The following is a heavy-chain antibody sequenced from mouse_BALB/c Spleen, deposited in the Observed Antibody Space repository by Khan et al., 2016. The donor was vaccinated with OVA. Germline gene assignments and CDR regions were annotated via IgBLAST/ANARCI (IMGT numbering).Heavy chain of an antibody. CDR3: ARIYRSDFDY. CDR1: GYSFTGYF. V-gene: IGHV1-20*02. Sequence: VPLQQSGPELVKPGASVKISCKASGYSFTGYFMNWVMQSHGKSLEWIGRINPHIGETFYNQKFKDKATLTVDESSSTAHMELRSLASEDSAVYYCARIYRSDFDYWGQGTTLTVSS. CDR2: INPHIGET. J-gene: IGHJ2*01. D-gene: IGHD1-1*01.